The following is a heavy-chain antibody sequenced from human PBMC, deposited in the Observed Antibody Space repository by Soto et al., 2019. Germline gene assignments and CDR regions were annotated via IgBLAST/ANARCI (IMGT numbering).Heavy chain of an antibody. D-gene: IGHD2-15*01. CDR3: ARSLKDIVVVVAADAFDI. CDR1: GFTFSSYS. J-gene: IGHJ3*02. Sequence: PGGSMRLSCAASGFTFSSYSMNWVRQATGKGLEWVSSISSSSSYIYYADSVKGRFTISRDNAKNSLYLQMNSLRAEDTAVYYCARSLKDIVVVVAADAFDIWGQGTMVTVSS. V-gene: IGHV3-21*01. CDR2: ISSSSSYI.